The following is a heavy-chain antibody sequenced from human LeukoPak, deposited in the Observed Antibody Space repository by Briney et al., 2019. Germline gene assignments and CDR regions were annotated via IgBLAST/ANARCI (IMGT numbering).Heavy chain of an antibody. CDR3: ARAPSSGWYYDS. V-gene: IGHV1-3*01. Sequence: GASVNVSCKASGYPFTSYAIHWVRQAPGQGLEWMGCVSAGDGNTKSSQNFQGRVTITRDTSANTAYMELSSLRSEDTAVYYCARAPSSGWYYDSWGQGTLVTVSS. D-gene: IGHD6-19*01. J-gene: IGHJ4*02. CDR1: GYPFTSYA. CDR2: VSAGDGNT.